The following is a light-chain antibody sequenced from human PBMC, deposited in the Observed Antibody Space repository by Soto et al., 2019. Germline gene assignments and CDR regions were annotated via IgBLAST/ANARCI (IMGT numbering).Light chain of an antibody. CDR2: EVI. J-gene: IGLJ2*01. CDR1: SSDIGRHDY. V-gene: IGLV2-14*01. Sequence: QSALTQPASVSGPPGQSITISCTGSSSDIGRHDYVSWYQHHPGKVPKVIIYEVIHRPSGVSNRFSGSKSGNTASLTISGLQAADEADYYCSSYSSGSTLLLFGGGTKLIVL. CDR3: SSYSSGSTLLL.